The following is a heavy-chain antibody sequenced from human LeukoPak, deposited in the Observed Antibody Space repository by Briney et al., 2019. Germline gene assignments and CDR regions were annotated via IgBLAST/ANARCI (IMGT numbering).Heavy chain of an antibody. Sequence: GKSLRLSCAASGFTVISNYMSWVRQAPGKGLECVSVIHDGGITYYADSVKGRFTISRDNSKNTVYLQMSSLRAGDTAVYYCARTHPTGYFDYRGQGTLVTVSS. V-gene: IGHV3-53*01. CDR3: ARTHPTGYFDY. CDR1: GFTVISNY. J-gene: IGHJ4*02. D-gene: IGHD1-14*01. CDR2: IHDGGIT.